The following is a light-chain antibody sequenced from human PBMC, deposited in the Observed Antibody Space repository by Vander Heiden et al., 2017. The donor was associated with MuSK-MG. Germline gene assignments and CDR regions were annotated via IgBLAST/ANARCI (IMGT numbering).Light chain of an antibody. Sequence: SSDLTQDPAVSVALGQPVRIACQGDRLSSYCARWYPQKPGQAPVLVIDGNNSCTAEIPDRFADSSSGNTATLTIPGAQAEDDDDYYCNPRDSSGMVFGGGTKLTVL. J-gene: IGLJ2*01. CDR2: GNN. V-gene: IGLV3-19*01. CDR3: NPRDSSGMV. CDR1: RLSSYC.